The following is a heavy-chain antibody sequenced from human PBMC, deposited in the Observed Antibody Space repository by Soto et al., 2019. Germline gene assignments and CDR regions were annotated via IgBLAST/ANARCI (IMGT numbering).Heavy chain of an antibody. CDR2: ISYDGYNK. J-gene: IGHJ4*02. Sequence: WGSLRLSCAASGFSFGSYAMHWVRQAPGKGLEWMAVISYDGYNKYFADSVKGRFTISRDNSKNTLYLQMNSLRAEDTAVYYCAREIERLLGYWGQGTLVTVSS. CDR1: GFSFGSYA. CDR3: AREIERLLGY. D-gene: IGHD3-3*01. V-gene: IGHV3-30-3*01.